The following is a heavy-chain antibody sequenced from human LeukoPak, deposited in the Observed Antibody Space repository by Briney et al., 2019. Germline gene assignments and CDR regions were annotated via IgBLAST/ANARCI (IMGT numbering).Heavy chain of an antibody. CDR3: AREGATVTDAFDI. V-gene: IGHV3-21*01. CDR1: GFTFSSYK. J-gene: IGHJ3*02. D-gene: IGHD4-17*01. Sequence: GGSLRLSCAASGFTFSSYKMNWVRQVPGKGLEWVSSISSSTYIYYADSVKGRFTISRDNAKNSLYLQMNSLRAEDTAVYYCAREGATVTDAFDIWGQGTLVTVSS. CDR2: ISSSTYI.